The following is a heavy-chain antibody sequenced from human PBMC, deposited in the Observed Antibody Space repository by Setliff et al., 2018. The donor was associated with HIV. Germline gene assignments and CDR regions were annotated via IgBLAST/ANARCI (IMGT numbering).Heavy chain of an antibody. Sequence: SETLSLTCTVSGGSISSSSYYWGWIRQSPGKGLEWIGSIYYSGSTYYNPSLKSRVTISVDTSKNQFSLKLSSVTAADTAVYYCARVGDYGSGGWFDPWGQGTLVTVS. V-gene: IGHV4-39*07. CDR1: GGSISSSSYY. D-gene: IGHD3-10*01. CDR3: ARVGDYGSGGWFDP. CDR2: IYYSGST. J-gene: IGHJ5*02.